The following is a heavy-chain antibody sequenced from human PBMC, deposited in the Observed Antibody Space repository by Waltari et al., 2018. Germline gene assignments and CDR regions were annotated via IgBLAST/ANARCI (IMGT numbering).Heavy chain of an antibody. Sequence: QVQLVESGGGVVQPGGSLRLSCAASGFTFSSYGMHWVRQAPGKGLEWVAFIRYDGSNTYYADSVKGRFTISRDNSKNTLYLQMNSLRAEDTAVYYCARPIPLVGWGQGTLVTVSS. J-gene: IGHJ4*02. CDR1: GFTFSSYG. D-gene: IGHD2-2*02. V-gene: IGHV3-30*02. CDR2: IRYDGSNT. CDR3: ARPIPLVG.